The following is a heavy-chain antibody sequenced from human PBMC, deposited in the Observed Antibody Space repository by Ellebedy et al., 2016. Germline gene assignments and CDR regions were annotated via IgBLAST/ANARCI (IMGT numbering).Heavy chain of an antibody. Sequence: SETLSLTXDVSGDSISSGGYSWSWLRQPPGKGLEWIGYVYNSGTRQYNPSLQSRVTLSIDGSKNQFSLKLSSVTAADTAVYYCARQRVQRNWGSSTSDYYYYGMDVWGQGTTVTVSS. J-gene: IGHJ6*02. CDR1: GDSISSGGYS. CDR3: ARQRVQRNWGSSTSDYYYYGMDV. V-gene: IGHV4-30-2*01. D-gene: IGHD7-27*01. CDR2: VYNSGTR.